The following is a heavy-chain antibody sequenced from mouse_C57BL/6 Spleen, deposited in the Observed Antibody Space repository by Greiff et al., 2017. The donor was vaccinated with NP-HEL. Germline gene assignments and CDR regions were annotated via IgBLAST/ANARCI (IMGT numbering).Heavy chain of an antibody. J-gene: IGHJ2*01. V-gene: IGHV1-81*01. CDR1: GYTFTSYG. Sequence: QVQLKQSGAELARPGASVKLSCKASGYTFTSYGISWVKQRTGQGLEWIGEIYPRSGNTYYNEKFKGKATLTADKSSSTAYMELRSLTSEDSAVYFCARGDGPADYWGQGTTLTVSS. CDR2: IYPRSGNT. CDR3: ARGDGPADY. D-gene: IGHD2-3*01.